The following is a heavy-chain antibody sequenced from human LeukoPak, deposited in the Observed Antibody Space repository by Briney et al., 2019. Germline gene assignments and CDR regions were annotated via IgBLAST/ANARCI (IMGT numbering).Heavy chain of an antibody. CDR2: IYSGGST. V-gene: IGHV3-66*01. Sequence: GGSLRLSCAASGIPVAANYMSWVRQAPGKGLEWVSVIYSGGSTYYADSVKGRFTISRDNSKNTLYLQMNSLRAEDTAVYYCARDKLSGTGVWYYYGMDVWGQGTTVTVSS. CDR3: ARDKLSGTGVWYYYGMDV. D-gene: IGHD3-10*01. J-gene: IGHJ6*02. CDR1: GIPVAANY.